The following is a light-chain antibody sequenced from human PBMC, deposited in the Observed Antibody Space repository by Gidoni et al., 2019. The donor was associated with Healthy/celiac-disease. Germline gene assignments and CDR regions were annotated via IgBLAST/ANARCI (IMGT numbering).Light chain of an antibody. CDR2: WAS. V-gene: IGKV4-1*01. Sequence: DIVMTQSPASLAVSLGERATINCKSSQSVLYSSNNKNYLAWYQQKPGQPPKLLISWASTRESGVPDRFSGSRSGTDYTLTISSLQAEDVAVYYCQQYYNAPQTFGQGTKVEIK. CDR1: QSVLYSSNNKNY. J-gene: IGKJ1*01. CDR3: QQYYNAPQT.